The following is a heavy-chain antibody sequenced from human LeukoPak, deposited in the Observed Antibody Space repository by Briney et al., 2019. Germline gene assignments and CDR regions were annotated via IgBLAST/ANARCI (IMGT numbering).Heavy chain of an antibody. CDR2: ISAYNGNT. J-gene: IGHJ4*02. CDR1: GGTFSSYA. CDR3: ARGAPPYYYDSSGYYAELDY. Sequence: ASVKVSCKASGGTFSSYAISWVRQAPGQGLEWMGWISAYNGNTNYAQKLQGRVTMTTDTSTSTAYMELRSLRSDDTAVYYCARGAPPYYYDSSGYYAELDYWGQGTLVTVSS. V-gene: IGHV1-18*01. D-gene: IGHD3-22*01.